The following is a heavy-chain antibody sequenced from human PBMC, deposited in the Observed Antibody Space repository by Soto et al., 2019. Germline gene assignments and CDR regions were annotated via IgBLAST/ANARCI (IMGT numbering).Heavy chain of an antibody. V-gene: IGHV4-59*04. J-gene: IGHJ4*02. CDR2: ISHLETT. CDR1: GGSIRRYY. D-gene: IGHD2-8*02. CDR3: ARAGGYDPFAF. Sequence: SETWSHTYTVSGGSIRRYYWSWSRPSPGKRLEWLGYISHLETTYYNPSFKSRLSLSIDRTRNQFSLSLSSMTAADKAVYYCARAGGYDPFAFWGQ.